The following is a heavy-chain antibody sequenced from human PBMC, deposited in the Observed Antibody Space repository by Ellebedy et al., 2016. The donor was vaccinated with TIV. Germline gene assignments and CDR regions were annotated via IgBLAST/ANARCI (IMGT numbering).Heavy chain of an antibody. CDR2: IYYSGST. J-gene: IGHJ4*02. D-gene: IGHD5-12*01. CDR3: ARGPENGESGYDYPY. Sequence: SETLSLXCTVSGGSVSSGSYYWSWIRQPPGKGLEWIGYIYYSGSTNYNPSLKSRVTISVDTSKNQFSLKLSSVTAADTAVYYCARGPENGESGYDYPYWGQGTLVTVSS. CDR1: GGSVSSGSYY. V-gene: IGHV4-61*01.